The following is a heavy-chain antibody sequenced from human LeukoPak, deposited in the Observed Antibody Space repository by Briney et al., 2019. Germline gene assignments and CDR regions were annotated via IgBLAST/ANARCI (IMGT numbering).Heavy chain of an antibody. CDR3: ARDGPRDRTTVVTPWAFDI. J-gene: IGHJ3*02. D-gene: IGHD4-23*01. Sequence: GGSLRLYCAASGFTFSSYAMHWVRQAPGKGLEWVAVIAYDGSNKYYADSVKGRFTISRDNSKNKLYLQMNSLRAEDTAVYYCARDGPRDRTTVVTPWAFDIWGQGTMVTVSS. V-gene: IGHV3-30-3*01. CDR1: GFTFSSYA. CDR2: IAYDGSNK.